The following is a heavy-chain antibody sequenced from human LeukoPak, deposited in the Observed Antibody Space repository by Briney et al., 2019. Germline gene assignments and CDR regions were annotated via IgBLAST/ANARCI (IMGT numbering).Heavy chain of an antibody. J-gene: IGHJ4*02. CDR3: ARGWLAETTVVTPYNY. D-gene: IGHD2-21*02. Sequence: GASVKVSCKASGYTFTSYAMHWVRQAPGQGLEWMGWINAGNGNTKYSQKFQGRVTITRDTSASTAYMELSSLRSEDTAVYYCARGWLAETTVVTPYNYWGQGTLVTVSS. V-gene: IGHV1-3*01. CDR2: INAGNGNT. CDR1: GYTFTSYA.